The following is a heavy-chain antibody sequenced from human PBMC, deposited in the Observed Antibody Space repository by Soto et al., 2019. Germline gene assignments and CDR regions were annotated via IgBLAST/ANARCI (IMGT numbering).Heavy chain of an antibody. J-gene: IGHJ4*02. Sequence: GGSLRLSCAASGFTFSSYGMHWVRQAPGKGLEWVAVISYDGSNKYYADSVKGRFTISRDNSKNTLYLQMNSLRAEDTAVYYCEKPPTVTGIWGQGTLVTVSS. D-gene: IGHD4-4*01. V-gene: IGHV3-30*18. CDR2: ISYDGSNK. CDR3: EKPPTVTGI. CDR1: GFTFSSYG.